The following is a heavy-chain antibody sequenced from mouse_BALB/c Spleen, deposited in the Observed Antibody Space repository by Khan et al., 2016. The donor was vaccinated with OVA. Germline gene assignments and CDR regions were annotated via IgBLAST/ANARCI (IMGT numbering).Heavy chain of an antibody. CDR3: ARSYGGDFDY. J-gene: IGHJ2*01. CDR2: ISYSGNT. Sequence: EVQLLESGPGLVKPSQSLSLTCTVTGYSITSDYAWNWFRQFPGNKLEWMGCISYSGNTNYNPSLKSRISTTRKTSKSQLFLPLNSVTTEETDTSYCARSYGGDFDYWGQGTTLTVSS. D-gene: IGHD1-1*02. V-gene: IGHV3-2*02. CDR1: GYSITSDYA.